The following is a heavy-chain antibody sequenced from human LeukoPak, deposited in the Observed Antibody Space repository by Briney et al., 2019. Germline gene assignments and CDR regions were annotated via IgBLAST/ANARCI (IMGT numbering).Heavy chain of an antibody. J-gene: IGHJ4*02. D-gene: IGHD3-16*01. Sequence: GGSLRLSCAASGFTLSSYGMHWVRQAPGKGLEWVAVISNDGRNKYYADSVKGRFTISRDNSKNTLYLEMSSLRPEDTALYYCARRDSDTYSSFYYFDFWGQGTPVTVSS. CDR1: GFTLSSYG. V-gene: IGHV3-30*19. CDR3: ARRDSDTYSSFYYFDF. CDR2: ISNDGRNK.